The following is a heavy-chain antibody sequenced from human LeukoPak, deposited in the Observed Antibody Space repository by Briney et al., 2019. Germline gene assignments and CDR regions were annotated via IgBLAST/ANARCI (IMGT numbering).Heavy chain of an antibody. V-gene: IGHV4-4*07. J-gene: IGHJ4*02. D-gene: IGHD3-10*01. CDR1: GGSISSYY. CDR3: ARGPNYYNSFDS. Sequence: ASETLSLTCTVSGGSISSYYWSWIRQPAGKGLECIGRIYYSGTTYYNPSLKSRVTISLDMSKNHFSLKLSSVTAADTAVYYCARGPNYYNSFDSWGQGTLVTVSS. CDR2: IYYSGTT.